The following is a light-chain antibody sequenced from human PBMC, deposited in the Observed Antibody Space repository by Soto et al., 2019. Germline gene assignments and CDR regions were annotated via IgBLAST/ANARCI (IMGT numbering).Light chain of an antibody. CDR2: DAS. V-gene: IGKV1-33*01. CDR3: QQYDNLPTYT. CDR1: QDISNY. Sequence: DLQMTQSPSSLSASVGDRVTITCQASQDISNYLNWYQQKPGKAPKLLIYDASNLETGVPSRFSGSGSGTDFTSTISSLQAEDIATYYCQQYDNLPTYTFGQGTKLEIK. J-gene: IGKJ2*01.